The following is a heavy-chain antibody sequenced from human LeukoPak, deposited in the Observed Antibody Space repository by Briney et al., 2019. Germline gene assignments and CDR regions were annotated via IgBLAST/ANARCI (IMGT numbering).Heavy chain of an antibody. V-gene: IGHV3-20*04. CDR2: ITWNGAST. J-gene: IGHJ4*02. Sequence: GGSLRLSCAASGFTFGDYGMNWVRQAPGKGLEWVSGITWNGASTDYTDSVKGRFTISRDNAKNSLYLQMNSLRAEDTAVYYCARDLLSVASSGYYPFDYWGQGALVTVSS. D-gene: IGHD3-22*01. CDR1: GFTFGDYG. CDR3: ARDLLSVASSGYYPFDY.